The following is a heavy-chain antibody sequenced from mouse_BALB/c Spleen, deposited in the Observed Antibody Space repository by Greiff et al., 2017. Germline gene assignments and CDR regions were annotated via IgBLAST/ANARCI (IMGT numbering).Heavy chain of an antibody. CDR3: ARDTTVVHYFDY. J-gene: IGHJ2*01. CDR2: INPSTGYT. V-gene: IGHV1-7*01. Sequence: VKLQESGAELAKPGASVKMSCKASGYTFTSYWMHWVKQRPGQGLEWIGYINPSTGYTEYNQKFKDKATLTADKSSSTAYMQLSSLTSEDSAVYYCARDTTVVHYFDYWGQGTTLTVSS. CDR1: GYTFTSYW. D-gene: IGHD1-1*01.